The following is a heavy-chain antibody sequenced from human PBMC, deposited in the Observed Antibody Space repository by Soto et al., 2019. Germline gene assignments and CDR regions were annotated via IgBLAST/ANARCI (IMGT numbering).Heavy chain of an antibody. J-gene: IGHJ3*02. Sequence: GGSLRLSCAASGFTFSSYAMSWVRQAPGKGLEWVSAISGSGGSTYYADSVKGRFTISRDNSKNTLYLQMNSLRAEDTAVYYCAKDHGVAVAGYDAFDIWGQGTMVTVSS. CDR3: AKDHGVAVAGYDAFDI. D-gene: IGHD6-19*01. CDR2: ISGSGGST. CDR1: GFTFSSYA. V-gene: IGHV3-23*01.